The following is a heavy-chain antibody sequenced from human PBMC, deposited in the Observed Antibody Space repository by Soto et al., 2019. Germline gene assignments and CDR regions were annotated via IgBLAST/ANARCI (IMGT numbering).Heavy chain of an antibody. CDR1: GGSLSSSSYY. CDR3: ARDRAYYYDSSGYSRDGVDP. CDR2: IYYSGST. J-gene: IGHJ5*02. D-gene: IGHD3-22*01. Sequence: QLQLQESGPGLVKPSETLSLTCTVSGGSLSSSSYYWGWIRQPPGKGLEWIGSIYYSGSTYYNPSLKSPVTISVDTSKNQFSLKLSSVTAADTAVYYCARDRAYYYDSSGYSRDGVDPWGQGTLVTVSA. V-gene: IGHV4-39*02.